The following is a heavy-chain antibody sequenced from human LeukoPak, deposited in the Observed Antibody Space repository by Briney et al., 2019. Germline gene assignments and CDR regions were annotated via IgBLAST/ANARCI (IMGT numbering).Heavy chain of an antibody. CDR3: AELGITMIGGV. Sequence: GGSLRLSCAASGFTFSSYEMNWVRQAPGKGLEWVSYISSSGSTIYYADSAKGRFTISRDNAKNSLYLQMNSLRAEDTAVYYCAELGITMIGGVWGKGTTVTISS. CDR2: ISSSGSTI. J-gene: IGHJ6*04. D-gene: IGHD3-10*02. CDR1: GFTFSSYE. V-gene: IGHV3-48*03.